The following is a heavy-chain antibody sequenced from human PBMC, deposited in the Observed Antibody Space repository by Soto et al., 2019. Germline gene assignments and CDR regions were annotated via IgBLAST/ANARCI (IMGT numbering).Heavy chain of an antibody. D-gene: IGHD6-13*01. J-gene: IGHJ4*02. CDR1: CGSIISYY. CDR2: IYYSGST. CDR3: ARWDSSSWYVDY. V-gene: IGHV4-59*01. Sequence: SETLSLTCTFSCGSIISYYWSWIRQPPGKGLEWIGYIYYSGSTNYNPSLKSRVTISVDTSKNQFSLKLSSVTAADTAVYYCARWDSSSWYVDYWGQGTLVTVSS.